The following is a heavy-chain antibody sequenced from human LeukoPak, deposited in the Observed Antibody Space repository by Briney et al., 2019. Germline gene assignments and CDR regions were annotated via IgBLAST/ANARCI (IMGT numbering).Heavy chain of an antibody. Sequence: PGGSLRLSCAASGFTFSSYSMNWVRQAPGKGLEWVSSISSSSSYIYYADSVKGRFTISRDNAKNSLYLQMNSLRAEDTAVYYCAVGSGYVSSFDYWGQGTLVTVSS. CDR3: AVGSGYVSSFDY. J-gene: IGHJ4*02. CDR1: GFTFSSYS. V-gene: IGHV3-21*01. D-gene: IGHD5-12*01. CDR2: ISSSSSYI.